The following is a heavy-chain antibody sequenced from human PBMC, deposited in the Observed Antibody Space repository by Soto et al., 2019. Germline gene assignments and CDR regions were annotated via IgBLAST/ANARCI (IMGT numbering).Heavy chain of an antibody. V-gene: IGHV1-3*05. J-gene: IGHJ4*02. Sequence: QVQLVQSGAEEKKPGASVKVSCKASGYTFTSYAMHWVRQAPGQRLEWMGWINAGNGNTKYSQKFQGRVTITRDTSASTAYVERSSLRSEDTAVYYCARSIVVVTALDYWGQGTLVTVSS. CDR3: ARSIVVVTALDY. CDR2: INAGNGNT. CDR1: GYTFTSYA. D-gene: IGHD2-21*02.